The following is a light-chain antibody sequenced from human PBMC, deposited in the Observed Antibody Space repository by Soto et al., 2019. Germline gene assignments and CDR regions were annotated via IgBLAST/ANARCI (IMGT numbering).Light chain of an antibody. CDR3: QQYYSYPWT. CDR2: DAS. Sequence: DIQMTQSPSTLCAPVGDRVTVTSRASQSISGWLAWYQQKPGKPPKLLIYDASSLEGGVPSRFSGSGSGTEFTLTISSLQPDDFATYYCQQYYSYPWTFGQGTKVDIK. V-gene: IGKV1-5*01. CDR1: QSISGW. J-gene: IGKJ1*01.